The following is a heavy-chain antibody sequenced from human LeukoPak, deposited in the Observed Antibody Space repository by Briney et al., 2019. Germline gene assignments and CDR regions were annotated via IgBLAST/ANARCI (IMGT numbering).Heavy chain of an antibody. CDR2: INPNSGGT. Sequence: ASVKVSCKASGYTFTGYYMHWVRQAPGQGLEWMGWINPNSGGTNSAQKFQGRVTMTRDTSISTAYMELSRLRSDDTAVYYCARGYCGGGDCYEFDYWGQGTLVTVSS. V-gene: IGHV1-2*02. D-gene: IGHD2-15*01. J-gene: IGHJ4*02. CDR3: ARGYCGGGDCYEFDY. CDR1: GYTFTGYY.